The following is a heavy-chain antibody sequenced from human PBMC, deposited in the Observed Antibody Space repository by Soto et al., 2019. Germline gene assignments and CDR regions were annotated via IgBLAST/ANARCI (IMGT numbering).Heavy chain of an antibody. CDR2: IIPIFGTA. V-gene: IGHV1-69*01. J-gene: IGHJ6*02. Sequence: QVQLVQSGAEVKKPGSSVKVSCKASGGTFSSYAISWVQQAPGQGLEWMGGIIPIFGTANYAQKFQGRVTITADESTSTAYMELSSLRSEDTAVYYCARGGYCTNGVCYATYYYYYGMDVWGQGTTVTVSS. CDR3: ARGGYCTNGVCYATYYYYYGMDV. CDR1: GGTFSSYA. D-gene: IGHD2-8*01.